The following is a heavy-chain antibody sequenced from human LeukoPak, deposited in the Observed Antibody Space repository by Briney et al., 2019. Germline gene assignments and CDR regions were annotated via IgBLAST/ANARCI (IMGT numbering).Heavy chain of an antibody. CDR3: ARGPADYNKLKPGDRDGYNYKSKRTPFDY. D-gene: IGHD5-24*01. Sequence: PSETLSLTCAVYGGSFSGFYWSWIRQPPGKGLEWIGDINHSGGTNYIPSLKSRVTISVDTSKNQFSLRLSSVTAADTAVYYCARGPADYNKLKPGDRDGYNYKSKRTPFDYWGQGTLVTVSS. CDR2: INHSGGT. CDR1: GGSFSGFY. V-gene: IGHV4-34*01. J-gene: IGHJ4*02.